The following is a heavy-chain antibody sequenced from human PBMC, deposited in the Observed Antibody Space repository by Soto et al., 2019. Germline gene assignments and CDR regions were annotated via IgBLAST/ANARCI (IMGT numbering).Heavy chain of an antibody. V-gene: IGHV3-11*01. Sequence: GGSLRLSCAASGFTFSDYYMSWIRQAPGKGLEWVSYISSSGSTINYADSVKGRFTISRDNAKNSLYLQMNSLRAEDTAVYYCARDREYYYDSSGYYDYWGQGTLVTVSS. CDR3: ARDREYYYDSSGYYDY. CDR1: GFTFSDYY. D-gene: IGHD3-22*01. J-gene: IGHJ4*02. CDR2: ISSSGSTI.